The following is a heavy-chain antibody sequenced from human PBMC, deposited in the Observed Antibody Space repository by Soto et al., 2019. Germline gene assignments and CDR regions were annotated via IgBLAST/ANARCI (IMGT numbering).Heavy chain of an antibody. D-gene: IGHD6-19*01. CDR2: ISSSSSTI. J-gene: IGHJ4*02. CDR1: GFTFCSYS. CDR3: ARDLVEVVAVAGTSFGY. Sequence: GGSLRLSCAASGFTFCSYSMNWVRQAPGKGMERVSYISSSSSTIYYAESVKGRFTISRDNAKNSLYLQMNSLRAEDTSVYYCARDLVEVVAVAGTSFGYWGQGTLVTVSS. V-gene: IGHV3-48*01.